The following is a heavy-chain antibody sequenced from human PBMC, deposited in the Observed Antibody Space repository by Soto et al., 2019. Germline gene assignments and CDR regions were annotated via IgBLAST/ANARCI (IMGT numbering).Heavy chain of an antibody. CDR1: GFSFSSHG. J-gene: IGHJ6*02. D-gene: IGHD3-3*02. CDR2: LWAGGNIR. Sequence: GGSLRLSCAASGFSFSSHGMHWVRQAPGKGLEWVAHLWAGGNIRYYAYSVKGRFTISSDHSKNTLYLQMDSLGAEDTAVYYCARDAQHLANYGMDVWGQGTTVTVSS. V-gene: IGHV3-33*01. CDR3: ARDAQHLANYGMDV.